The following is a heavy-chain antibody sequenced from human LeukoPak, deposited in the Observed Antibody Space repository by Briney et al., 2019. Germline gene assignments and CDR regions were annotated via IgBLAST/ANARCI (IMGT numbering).Heavy chain of an antibody. CDR1: GGSISSYY. V-gene: IGHV4-4*07. Sequence: PSETLSLTCTVSGGSISSYYWSWIRQPAGKGLEWIGRIYTSGSTNYNPSLKSRVTMSVDTSENQFSLKLSSVTAADTAVYYCARDRYYYDSSGYYIFDYWGQGTLVTVSS. CDR3: ARDRYYYDSSGYYIFDY. J-gene: IGHJ4*02. D-gene: IGHD3-22*01. CDR2: IYTSGST.